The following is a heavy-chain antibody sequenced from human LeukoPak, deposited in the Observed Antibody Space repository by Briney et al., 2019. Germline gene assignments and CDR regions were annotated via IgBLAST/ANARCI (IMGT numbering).Heavy chain of an antibody. CDR1: GFTFSSYA. Sequence: PGGSLRLSCAASGFTFSSYAMHWVRQAPGKGLEWVAVISYDGSNKYYADSVKGRFTISSDNSKNTLYLQMNSLRAEDAAVYYCARPPHYCSSTSCLYYFDYWGQGTLVTVSS. CDR2: ISYDGSNK. D-gene: IGHD2-2*01. CDR3: ARPPHYCSSTSCLYYFDY. V-gene: IGHV3-30-3*01. J-gene: IGHJ4*02.